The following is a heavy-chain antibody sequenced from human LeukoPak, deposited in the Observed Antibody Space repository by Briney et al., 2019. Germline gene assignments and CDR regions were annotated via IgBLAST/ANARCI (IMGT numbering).Heavy chain of an antibody. CDR1: GYTFTDLTEYY. Sequence: ASVKVPCKASGYTFTDLTEYYIHWVRQAPGQGLEWMGWINPNNGGTKYAQKFQGRVTMTRDMSMNTAYTELSSLTSDDMAVYYCARRLGGSSEGYEFWGQGPLVTVSS. D-gene: IGHD1-26*01. CDR2: INPNNGGT. J-gene: IGHJ4*02. V-gene: IGHV1-2*02. CDR3: ARRLGGSSEGYEF.